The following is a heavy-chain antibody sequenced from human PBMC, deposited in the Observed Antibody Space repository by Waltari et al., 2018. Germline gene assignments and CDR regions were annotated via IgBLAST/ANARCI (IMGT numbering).Heavy chain of an antibody. Sequence: EVHLVESGGGLVMPGGSLRLSCAASEFTFSDAWMSWVRQAPGKGREWVGRMRSKTDGGATDYAAPVKGRFTISREESKNTLYLQMNSLKTEDTAVYYCTTHPPGPDYWGQGTLVTVSS. V-gene: IGHV3-15*01. CDR2: MRSKTDGGAT. CDR1: EFTFSDAW. CDR3: TTHPPGPDY. J-gene: IGHJ4*02.